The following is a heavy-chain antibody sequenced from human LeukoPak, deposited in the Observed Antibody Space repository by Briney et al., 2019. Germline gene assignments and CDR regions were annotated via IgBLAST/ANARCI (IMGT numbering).Heavy chain of an antibody. D-gene: IGHD3-9*01. CDR2: ISSSSSTI. CDR3: ARAYDILTGSVDY. V-gene: IGHV3-48*04. CDR1: GFTFSSYS. Sequence: GGSLRLSCAASGFTFSSYSMNWVRQAPGKGLEWVSYISSSSSTIYYADSVKGRFTISRDNAKNSLYLQMNSLRAEDTAVYYCARAYDILTGSVDYWGQGTLVTVSS. J-gene: IGHJ4*02.